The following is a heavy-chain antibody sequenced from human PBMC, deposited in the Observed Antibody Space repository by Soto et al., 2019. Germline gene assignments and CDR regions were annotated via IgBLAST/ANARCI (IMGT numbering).Heavy chain of an antibody. CDR2: IYYSGST. CDR1: GGSIGSYY. V-gene: IGHV4-59*01. CDR3: ARDHLSSSSDYYYGMDV. D-gene: IGHD6-13*01. J-gene: IGHJ6*02. Sequence: ASETLSLTCTVSGGSIGSYYWSWIRQPPGKGLEWIGYIYYSGSTNYNPSLKSRVTISVDTSKNQFSLKLSSVTAADTAVYYCARDHLSSSSDYYYGMDVWGQGTTVTVSS.